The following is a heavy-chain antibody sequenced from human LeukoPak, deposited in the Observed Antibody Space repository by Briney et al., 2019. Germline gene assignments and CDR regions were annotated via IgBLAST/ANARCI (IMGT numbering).Heavy chain of an antibody. J-gene: IGHJ4*02. D-gene: IGHD5-24*01. CDR1: GFTFSSAW. CDR3: TSANYGPAY. CDR2: VNQDGSGK. V-gene: IGHV3-7*01. Sequence: GRSLRLSCAASGFTFSSAWMSWVRQAPGKGLEWVANVNQDGSGKYYVDSVKGRFTISKDNAKNSLYLQMNSLRAEDTAVYYCTSANYGPAYWGQGTLVTVSS.